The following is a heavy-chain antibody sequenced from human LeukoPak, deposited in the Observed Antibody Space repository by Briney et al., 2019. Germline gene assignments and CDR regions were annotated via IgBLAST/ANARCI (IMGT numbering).Heavy chain of an antibody. CDR2: IHYSGST. J-gene: IGHJ4*02. Sequence: PSETLSLTCTVSGGSISSSSYYWGWIRQPPGKGLEWIGSIHYSGSTNYNPSLKSRVTISVDTSKNQFSLKLSSVTAADTAVYYCASMRAGVQGYYEILTGSLSPGAFESWGQGTLITVSS. D-gene: IGHD3-9*01. CDR1: GGSISSSSYY. V-gene: IGHV4-39*07. CDR3: ASMRAGVQGYYEILTGSLSPGAFES.